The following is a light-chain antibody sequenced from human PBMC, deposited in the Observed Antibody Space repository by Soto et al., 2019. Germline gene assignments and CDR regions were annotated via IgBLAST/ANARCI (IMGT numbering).Light chain of an antibody. CDR3: SSYTTSSTLLYV. Sequence: QSALTKSASVSGSPGQSITISCTGTSSDVGGYNSVSWYQQHPGKAPKLMIYEVSNRPSGVSNRFSGSKSGNTASLTISGLQAEDEADYYCSSYTTSSTLLYVFGTGTKLTVL. CDR2: EVS. J-gene: IGLJ1*01. V-gene: IGLV2-14*01. CDR1: SSDVGGYNS.